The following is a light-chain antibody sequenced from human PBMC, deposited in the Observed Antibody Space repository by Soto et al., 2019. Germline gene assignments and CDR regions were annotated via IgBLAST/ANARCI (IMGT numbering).Light chain of an antibody. CDR3: QQRSNWPLVT. CDR2: DVS. V-gene: IGKV3-11*01. J-gene: IGKJ4*01. Sequence: EIVLTQSPATLSLSPGERATLSCRASQSVGSYLAWYQQKPGQAPRLLIYDVSDRATGVPARFSGSGSGTDFTLTISSLEPEDFAVYYCQQRSNWPLVTFGGGTKVEIK. CDR1: QSVGSY.